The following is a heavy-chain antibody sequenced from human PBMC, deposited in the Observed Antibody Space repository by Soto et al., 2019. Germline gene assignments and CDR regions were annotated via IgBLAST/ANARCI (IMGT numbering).Heavy chain of an antibody. CDR1: GGSISSYY. CDR3: ARDSGGTAMVDFDY. Sequence: SETLSLTCTVSGGSISSYYWSWIRQPPGKGLEWIGYIYYSGSTNYNPSLKSRVTISIDTSKNQFSLKLSSVTAADTAVYYCARDSGGTAMVDFDYWGQGTLVTVSS. V-gene: IGHV4-59*01. J-gene: IGHJ4*02. D-gene: IGHD5-18*01. CDR2: IYYSGST.